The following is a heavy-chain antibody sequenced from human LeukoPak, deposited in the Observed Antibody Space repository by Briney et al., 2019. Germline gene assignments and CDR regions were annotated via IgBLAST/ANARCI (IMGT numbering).Heavy chain of an antibody. V-gene: IGHV4-34*01. J-gene: IGHJ4*02. Sequence: PSETLSLTCAVSGGSFSANYWSWIRQPPGEGPEWIGEINHTGRTNYNPSLKSRVTISVDMSKNQFSLKLSSVTAADTAVYYCARVGYISGWYPFDFWGLGTPVIVS. CDR1: GGSFSANY. D-gene: IGHD6-19*01. CDR2: INHTGRT. CDR3: ARVGYISGWYPFDF.